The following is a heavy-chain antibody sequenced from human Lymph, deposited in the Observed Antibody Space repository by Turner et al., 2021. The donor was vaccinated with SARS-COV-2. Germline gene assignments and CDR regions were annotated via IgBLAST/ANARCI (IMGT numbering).Heavy chain of an antibody. D-gene: IGHD1-26*01. CDR1: GYTFTSYD. Sequence: QVRLVQSGAEGKKPGASVRVSCKAPGYTFTSYDINWVRQATGQGLEWMGWMNPNSGNTGYAQKFQGRVTMTRNTSISTAYMELSSLRSEDTAVYYCARGRYSGGGMDVWGQGTTVTVSS. CDR2: MNPNSGNT. CDR3: ARGRYSGGGMDV. J-gene: IGHJ6*02. V-gene: IGHV1-8*02.